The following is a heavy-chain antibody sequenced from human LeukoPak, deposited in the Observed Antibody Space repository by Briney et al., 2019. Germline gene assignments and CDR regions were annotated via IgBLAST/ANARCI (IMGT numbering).Heavy chain of an antibody. D-gene: IGHD3-10*01. V-gene: IGHV1-2*02. CDR2: INPNSGGT. CDR1: GYTFTDYY. CDR3: AREGMFRFGEFGWFDP. J-gene: IGHJ5*02. Sequence: GASVKVSCKASGYTFTDYYMHWVRQAPGQGLEWMGWINPNSGGTNYAQKFQGRVTMTRDTSISTAYMELSRLRSDDTAVYYCAREGMFRFGEFGWFDPWGQGTLVTVSS.